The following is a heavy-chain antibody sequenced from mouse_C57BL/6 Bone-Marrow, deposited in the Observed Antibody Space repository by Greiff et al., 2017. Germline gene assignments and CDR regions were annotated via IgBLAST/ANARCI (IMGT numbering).Heavy chain of an antibody. V-gene: IGHV14-4*01. CDR2: IDPEIGDT. J-gene: IGHJ2*01. Sequence: VQLQQSGAELVRPGASVKLSCTASGFNIKDDYIHWVKQRPEQGLEWIGWIDPEIGDTEYASKFQGKATITSDTSSNTAYLQLSSLPSGDTAVYYCSSFDGNYFDFWGQGTPLTVAS. D-gene: IGHD2-3*01. CDR1: GFNIKDDY. CDR3: SSFDGNYFDF.